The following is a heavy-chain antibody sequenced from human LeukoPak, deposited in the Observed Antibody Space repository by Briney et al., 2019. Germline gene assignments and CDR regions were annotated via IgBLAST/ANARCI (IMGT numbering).Heavy chain of an antibody. J-gene: IGHJ4*02. CDR3: AKGTYGIFGVVILEYYFDY. V-gene: IGHV3-33*06. Sequence: GGSLRLSCAASGFTFSSYGMHWVRQAPGKGLEWVAVIWYDGSNKYYADSVKGRFTISRDNSKNTLYLQMNSLRAEDTAVYYCAKGTYGIFGVVILEYYFDYWGQGTLVTVSS. CDR2: IWYDGSNK. CDR1: GFTFSSYG. D-gene: IGHD3-3*01.